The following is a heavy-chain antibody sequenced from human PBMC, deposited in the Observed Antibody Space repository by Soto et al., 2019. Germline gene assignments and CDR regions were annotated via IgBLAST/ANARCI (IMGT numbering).Heavy chain of an antibody. D-gene: IGHD6-19*01. V-gene: IGHV3-33*01. Sequence: QVQLVESGGGVVQPGRSLRLSCAASGFTFSSYGMHWVRQAPGKGLEWGAVIWYDGSNKYYADSVKGRFTISGDNSKNPFDLQINSLGAEYTAVFYCASDGLYSSGWYGEGGYYYYGIDVWGQGTTVTVSS. CDR1: GFTFSSYG. CDR3: ASDGLYSSGWYGEGGYYYYGIDV. J-gene: IGHJ6*02. CDR2: IWYDGSNK.